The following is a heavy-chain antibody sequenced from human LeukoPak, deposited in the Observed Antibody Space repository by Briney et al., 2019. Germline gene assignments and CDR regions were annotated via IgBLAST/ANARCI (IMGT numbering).Heavy chain of an antibody. Sequence: GGSLRLSCAASGLSFSASAFHWVRQAPGKGLEWVAFIWLDGNNEYADSVRGRFTISRDNSKNTLYLQINSLRPDDTAVYYCARDGGRWDLDFWGQGTLVTVSS. CDR2: IWLDGNNE. CDR1: GLSFSASA. CDR3: ARDGGRWDLDF. J-gene: IGHJ4*02. V-gene: IGHV3-30*02. D-gene: IGHD2-15*01.